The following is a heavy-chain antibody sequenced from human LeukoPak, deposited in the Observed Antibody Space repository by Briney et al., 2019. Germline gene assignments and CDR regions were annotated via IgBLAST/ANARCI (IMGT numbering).Heavy chain of an antibody. J-gene: IGHJ4*02. CDR3: ARDLSGSYSIGN. Sequence: RGSLRLSCAASGFTFSSYGMHWVRQAPGKGLEWVAVISYDGSKKWYADSVRGRFSISRDNSKNTLSLQMNSLRGEDTAVYYCARDLSGSYSIGNWGQGTLVTVSS. D-gene: IGHD1-26*01. CDR1: GFTFSSYG. CDR2: ISYDGSKK. V-gene: IGHV3-30*03.